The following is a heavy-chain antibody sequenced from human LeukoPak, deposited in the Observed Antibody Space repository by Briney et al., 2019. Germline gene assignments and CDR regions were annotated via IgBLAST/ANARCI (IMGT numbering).Heavy chain of an antibody. CDR1: GFSLSSGGMC. CDR3: ARINYDSRYFDY. CDR2: IDWDDDK. V-gene: IGHV2-70*11. Sequence: SGPALVKPTQTLTLTCTFSGFSLSSGGMCVSWIRQPPGKALEWLARIDWDDDKYYSTSLKTRLTISKDTSKKQVVLTMTNMDPVDTATYYCARINYDSRYFDYWGQGTLVTVSS. J-gene: IGHJ4*02. D-gene: IGHD3-22*01.